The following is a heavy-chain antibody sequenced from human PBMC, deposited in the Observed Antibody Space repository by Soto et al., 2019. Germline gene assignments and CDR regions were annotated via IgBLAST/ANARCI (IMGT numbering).Heavy chain of an antibody. CDR3: GRDPELWDENVATRPSTYYYGMDV. CDR1: GFTFSNHY. D-gene: IGHD5-18*01. J-gene: IGHJ6*02. Sequence: QMQLVESGGGLVEPGGSLRLSCEASGFTFSNHYMSWIRQAPGKGLEWISYISRSGSTIYYADSVKGRFTISGNNPKNSLYLQMDSLRAEDTAMYYCGRDPELWDENVATRPSTYYYGMDVWGQGTTVTVAS. V-gene: IGHV3-11*01. CDR2: ISRSGSTI.